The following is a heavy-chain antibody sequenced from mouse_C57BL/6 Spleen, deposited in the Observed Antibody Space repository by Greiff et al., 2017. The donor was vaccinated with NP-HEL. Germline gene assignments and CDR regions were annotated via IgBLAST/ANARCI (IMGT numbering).Heavy chain of an antibody. CDR2: IIPSTGGT. Sequence: VQLKESGPELVKPGASVKISCKAFGYSFTGYYLNWVKQSPEKSLEWIGEIIPSTGGTTYNQKFKAKATLTVDKSSSTAYMQLKSLTSEDSAVYYCARSGGNYDFDYWGQGTTLTVSS. V-gene: IGHV1-42*01. CDR3: ARSGGNYDFDY. J-gene: IGHJ2*01. CDR1: GYSFTGYY. D-gene: IGHD2-1*01.